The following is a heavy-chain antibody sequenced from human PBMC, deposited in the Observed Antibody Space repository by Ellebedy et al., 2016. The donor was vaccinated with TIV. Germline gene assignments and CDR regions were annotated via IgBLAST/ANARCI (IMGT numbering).Heavy chain of an antibody. J-gene: IGHJ6*02. D-gene: IGHD3-10*01. V-gene: IGHV4-59*12. CDR2: IYYSGNT. CDR1: GDAIKNNY. CDR3: ARVGTMVRGVIALGMDV. Sequence: MPSETLSLTCSVSGDAIKNNYWGRIRQPPGKGLEWIGDIYYSGNTYYNPSLKSRVTILVDTSKNQFSLKLSSVTAADTAVYYCARVGTMVRGVIALGMDVWGQGTTVTVSS.